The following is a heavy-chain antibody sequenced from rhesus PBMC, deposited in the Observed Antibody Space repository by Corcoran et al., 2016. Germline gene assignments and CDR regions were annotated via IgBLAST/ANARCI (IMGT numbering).Heavy chain of an antibody. Sequence: QVQLQESGPGLVKPSETLSLTCAVSGGSISSNYWSWIRQPPGKGLEWIGYIYGSSGSTSYNPSPKSRGTSSTDTSKNQLSLMLSAVTAADTAVYCCAREDCTGSGCYAIYGLDSWGQGVVVTVSS. V-gene: IGHV4-160*01. CDR3: AREDCTGSGCYAIYGLDS. CDR1: GGSISSNY. J-gene: IGHJ6*01. CDR2: IYGSSGST. D-gene: IGHD2-21*01.